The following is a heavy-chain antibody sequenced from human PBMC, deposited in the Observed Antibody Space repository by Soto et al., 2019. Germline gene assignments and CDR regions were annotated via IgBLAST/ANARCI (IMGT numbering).Heavy chain of an antibody. CDR2: IYYSGST. CDR3: ARHFGEYYDGMYV. D-gene: IGHD3-3*01. CDR1: GGSISSYY. J-gene: IGHJ6*02. V-gene: IGHV4-59*08. Sequence: PSETLSLTCTVSGGSISSYYWSWIRQPPGKGLEWIGYIYYSGSTNYNPSLESRVTISVDTSKNQFSLKLSSVTAADTAVYCCARHFGEYYDGMYVWSQRNTVTVSS.